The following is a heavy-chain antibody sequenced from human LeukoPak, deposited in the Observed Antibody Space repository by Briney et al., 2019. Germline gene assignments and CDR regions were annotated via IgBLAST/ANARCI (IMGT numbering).Heavy chain of an antibody. CDR3: ARETYLRGSGRYIYSTSDY. CDR2: IYSGGST. Sequence: PGGTLRLSCAASGFTVSSNYMSWVRQAPGKGLEWVSVIYSGGSTYYADSVKGRFTISRDNSKNTLYLQMNSLRAEDTAVYYCARETYLRGSGRYIYSTSDYWGQGTLVTVSS. V-gene: IGHV3-66*01. D-gene: IGHD3-10*01. CDR1: GFTVSSNY. J-gene: IGHJ4*02.